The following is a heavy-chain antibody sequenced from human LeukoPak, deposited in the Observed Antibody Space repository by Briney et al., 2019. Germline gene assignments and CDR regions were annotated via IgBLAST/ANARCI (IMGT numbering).Heavy chain of an antibody. CDR2: INHSGST. CDR3: AGHHPRNTVDF. J-gene: IGHJ4*02. Sequence: SETLSLTCAVYGGSFSGYYWSWIRQPPGKGLEWIGEINHSGSTNYNPSLKGRVTISLDTSKNQFSLKLSSVTAADTAVYYCAGHHPRNTVDFWGQGTLVTVSS. CDR1: GGSFSGYY. D-gene: IGHD2-8*02. V-gene: IGHV4-34*01.